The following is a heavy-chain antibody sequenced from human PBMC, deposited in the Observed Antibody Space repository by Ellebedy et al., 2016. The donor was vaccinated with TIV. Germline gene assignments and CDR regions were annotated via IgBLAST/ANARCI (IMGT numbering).Heavy chain of an antibody. D-gene: IGHD2-2*01. CDR3: AREVVVLDGVNTDAFDL. CDR2: INEDGTSI. J-gene: IGHJ3*01. CDR1: GFTFSSYC. V-gene: IGHV3-74*01. Sequence: PGGSLRLSCAASGFTFSSYCIHWDRQAPGQGLMWVSRINEDGTSISYADSVRGRFTISRDNAKNTLYLQMNSLRVEDTAVYYCAREVVVLDGVNTDAFDLWGQGTMVTVSS.